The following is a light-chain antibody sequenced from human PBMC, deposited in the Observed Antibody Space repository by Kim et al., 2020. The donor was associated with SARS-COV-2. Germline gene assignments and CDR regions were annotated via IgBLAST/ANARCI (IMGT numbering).Light chain of an antibody. Sequence: SYELTQPPSVSVSPGQTASITCSGDKLGDKYACXYQQKPGQSPVLVIYQDSKRPSGIPERFSGSNSGNTATLTISGTQAMDEADYYCQAWDSSTACVVFG. J-gene: IGLJ2*01. CDR3: QAWDSSTACVV. V-gene: IGLV3-1*01. CDR1: KLGDKY. CDR2: QDS.